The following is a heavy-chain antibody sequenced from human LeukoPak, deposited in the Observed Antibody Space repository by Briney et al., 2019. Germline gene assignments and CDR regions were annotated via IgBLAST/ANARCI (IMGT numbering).Heavy chain of an antibody. V-gene: IGHV4-61*02. D-gene: IGHD3-10*01. Sequence: SETLSLTCTVSGDSISSGDYYWRWIRQPAGKGLEWIGRISSSGSTNYNPSLKSRVTISVDTSKNQFSLKLSSVTAADTAVYYCARLIWFGSASDIWGQGTMVTVSS. J-gene: IGHJ3*02. CDR3: ARLIWFGSASDI. CDR2: ISSSGST. CDR1: GDSISSGDYY.